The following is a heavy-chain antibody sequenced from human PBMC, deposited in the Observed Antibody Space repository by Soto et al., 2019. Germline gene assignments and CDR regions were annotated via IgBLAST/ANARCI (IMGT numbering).Heavy chain of an antibody. CDR3: ARLSVDSYGMDV. CDR2: IYPGDSDI. Sequence: GQSPKISCKVSVYSFTSHWIAWVRQMPGKGLEWMGIIYPGDSDIRNSPSFQGQVTISADKSISTAYLQWSSLKASDTAMYYCARLSVDSYGMDVWGQGTTVTVSS. V-gene: IGHV5-51*01. J-gene: IGHJ6*02. CDR1: VYSFTSHW. D-gene: IGHD3-3*01.